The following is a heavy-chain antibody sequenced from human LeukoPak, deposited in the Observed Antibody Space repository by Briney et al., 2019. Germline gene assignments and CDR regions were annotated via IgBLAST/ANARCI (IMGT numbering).Heavy chain of an antibody. J-gene: IGHJ4*02. CDR3: ARRYSGTSCYFGF. D-gene: IGHD1-26*01. V-gene: IGHV4-59*01. CDR1: GVSLSDYH. CDR2: FSYSGST. Sequence: SETLSLTCPVSGVSLSDYHWIWIRPPPAKGLEWMGYFSYSGSTRYNPCLKGRLTLSVDTSKYQVFLRLISVAAADTAVYYRARRYSGTSCYFGFWGRGTLVTVS.